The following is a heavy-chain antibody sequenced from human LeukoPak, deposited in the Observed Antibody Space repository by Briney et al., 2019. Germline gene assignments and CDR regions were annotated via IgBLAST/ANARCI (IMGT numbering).Heavy chain of an antibody. J-gene: IGHJ6*02. Sequence: SETLSLTCAVYGGSFSGYYWSWIRQPPGKGLEWIGEINHSGSTNYNPSPKSRVTISVDTSKNQFSLKLSSVTAADTAVYYCARVGSYNPHYYGMDVWGQGTTVTVSS. CDR3: ARVGSYNPHYYGMDV. D-gene: IGHD1-1*01. V-gene: IGHV4-34*01. CDR1: GGSFSGYY. CDR2: INHSGST.